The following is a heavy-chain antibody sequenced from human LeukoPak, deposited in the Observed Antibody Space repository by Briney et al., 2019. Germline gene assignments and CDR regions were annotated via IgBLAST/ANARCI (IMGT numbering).Heavy chain of an antibody. CDR2: IYYSGST. D-gene: IGHD3-10*01. V-gene: IGHV4-39*01. Sequence: PSETLSLTCTVSGGSISSSSYYWGWIRHPPGKGLEWIGRIYYSGSTYYNPSLKSRVTISVDTSKNQFSLKLSSVTAADTAVYYCARQGHDMVRGVTVWFDPWGQGTLVTVSS. CDR1: GGSISSSSYY. J-gene: IGHJ5*02. CDR3: ARQGHDMVRGVTVWFDP.